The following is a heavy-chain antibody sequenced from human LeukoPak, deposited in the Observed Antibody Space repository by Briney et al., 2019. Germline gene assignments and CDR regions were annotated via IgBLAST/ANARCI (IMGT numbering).Heavy chain of an antibody. V-gene: IGHV3-48*03. D-gene: IGHD3-10*01. CDR3: AATLYGSGSYGGFDY. CDR2: ISSSGSTI. J-gene: IGHJ4*02. CDR1: GFTFSSYE. Sequence: PGGSLRLSCAASGFTFSSYEMNWVRQAPGKGLEWVSYISSSGSTIYYADSVKGRFTISRDNAKNSLYLQMNSLRAEDTAVYYCAATLYGSGSYGGFDYWGQGTLVTVSS.